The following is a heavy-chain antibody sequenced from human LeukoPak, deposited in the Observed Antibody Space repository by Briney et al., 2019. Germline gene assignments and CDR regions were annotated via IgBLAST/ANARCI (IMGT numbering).Heavy chain of an antibody. Sequence: SETLTLTCAVYGGAFSGYYGSWIRQPPGKGLEWIGEINHSGSTNYNPSLKSRVTISIDTSKNQFSLKLSSVTAADTALYYCARGPGTWYGYRGQGTLVTVSS. J-gene: IGHJ4*02. CDR3: ARGPGTWYGY. V-gene: IGHV4-34*01. CDR2: INHSGST. CDR1: GGAFSGYY. D-gene: IGHD6-13*01.